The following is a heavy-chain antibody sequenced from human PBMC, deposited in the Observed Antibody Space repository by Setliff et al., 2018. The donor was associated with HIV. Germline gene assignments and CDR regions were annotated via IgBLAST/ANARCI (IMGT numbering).Heavy chain of an antibody. V-gene: IGHV4-61*01. J-gene: IGHJ3*02. CDR3: ATGWRVDAFDI. CDR1: GGSINSGSYY. CDR2: IYYSGST. Sequence: PSETLSLTCTVSGGSINSGSYYWNWIRQPPGKGLEWIGYIYYSGSTNYNPSLRSRVTISVDTSKNQFSLKLSSVTAADTAVYYCATGWRVDAFDIWGQGTMVTVSS. D-gene: IGHD2-15*01.